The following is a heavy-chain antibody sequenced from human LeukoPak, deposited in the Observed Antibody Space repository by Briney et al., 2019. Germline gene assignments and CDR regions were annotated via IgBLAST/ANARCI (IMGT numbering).Heavy chain of an antibody. CDR3: ARDRGAFDI. V-gene: IGHV3-48*03. J-gene: IGHJ3*02. CDR1: GFTFSSYE. Sequence: GGSLRLSCAASGFTFSSYEMNWVRQAPGKGLEWVSYISSSGSTIYYADSVKGRFTISRDNFKNTLYLQMNSLRAEDTAVYYCARDRGAFDIWGQGTMVTVSS. CDR2: ISSSGSTI.